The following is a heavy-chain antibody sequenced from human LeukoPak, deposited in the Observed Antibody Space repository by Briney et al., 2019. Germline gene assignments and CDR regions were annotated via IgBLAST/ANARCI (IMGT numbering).Heavy chain of an antibody. CDR3: AKNGDRGAYCTGGTCYPYFYYYMDV. CDR2: ISYDGSNK. V-gene: IGHV3-30-3*02. CDR1: GFTFSRYS. J-gene: IGHJ6*03. Sequence: PGGSLRLSCATSGFTFSRYSMHWVRQAPGKGLEWVAVISYDGSNKYYADSVKGRFTISRDNSKNTLYLQMNSLRAEDTAIYYCAKNGDRGAYCTGGTCYPYFYYYMDVWGKGTTVTI. D-gene: IGHD2-15*01.